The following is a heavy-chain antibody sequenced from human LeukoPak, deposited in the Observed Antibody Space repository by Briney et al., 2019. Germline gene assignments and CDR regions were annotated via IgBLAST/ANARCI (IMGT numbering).Heavy chain of an antibody. J-gene: IGHJ5*02. Sequence: SETLSLTCTVSGGSISSSSYYWGWIRQPPGKGLEWIGSIYHSGSTYFNPSLKSRVTISLDTSKKQFSLKLSSVTAADTALYYCARDHGGWFDPWGQGTLVIVSS. CDR3: ARDHGGWFDP. D-gene: IGHD5-24*01. CDR2: IYHSGST. CDR1: GGSISSSSYY. V-gene: IGHV4-39*07.